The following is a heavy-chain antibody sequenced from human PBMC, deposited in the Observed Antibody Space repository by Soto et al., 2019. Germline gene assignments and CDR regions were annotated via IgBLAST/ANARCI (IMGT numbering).Heavy chain of an antibody. Sequence: QVQLQQSGPGLVKPSQTLSLTCTVSGGSISYEYYHWTWIRQSPGKGLEWIGYIHYSGSIIYNPSFKSRVTLSVDTSQNQSSLQLSSVTAAETAVYFCAREDDGGDRDYYGLDVWGQGTTVTVSS. CDR1: GGSISYEYYH. D-gene: IGHD2-21*02. J-gene: IGHJ6*02. CDR3: AREDDGGDRDYYGLDV. CDR2: IHYSGSI. V-gene: IGHV4-30-4*08.